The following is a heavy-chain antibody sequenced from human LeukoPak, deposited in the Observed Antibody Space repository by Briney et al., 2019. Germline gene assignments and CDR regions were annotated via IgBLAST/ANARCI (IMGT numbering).Heavy chain of an antibody. Sequence: PSETLSLTCALYGGSFSGYYWSWIRQPPGKGLEWIGEINHSGSTDYNPSLKSRVTISVDTSKNQFSLKVSSVAAADTAVYYCARGGRGWNWGQGTLVTVSS. J-gene: IGHJ4*02. V-gene: IGHV4-34*01. CDR3: ARGGRGWN. CDR1: GGSFSGYY. D-gene: IGHD6-19*01. CDR2: INHSGST.